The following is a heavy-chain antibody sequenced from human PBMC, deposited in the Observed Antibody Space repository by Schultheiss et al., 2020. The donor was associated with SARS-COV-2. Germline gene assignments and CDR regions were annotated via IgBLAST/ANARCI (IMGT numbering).Heavy chain of an antibody. V-gene: IGHV2-5*02. Sequence: SGPTLVKPTQTLTLTCTFSGFSLSTTGVGVGWIRQPPGKALEWLALIYWDDEKRYSPSLKSRLTITKDTSKNQVVLTMTNMDPVDTATYYCARITVVREIIHFDYWGQGTLVTVSS. D-gene: IGHD3-10*01. CDR1: GFSLSTTGVG. CDR3: ARITVVREIIHFDY. J-gene: IGHJ4*02. CDR2: IYWDDEK.